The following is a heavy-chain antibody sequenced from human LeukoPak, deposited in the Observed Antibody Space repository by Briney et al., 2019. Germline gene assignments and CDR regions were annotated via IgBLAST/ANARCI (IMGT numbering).Heavy chain of an antibody. CDR2: ISTSSSYI. V-gene: IGHV3-21*01. D-gene: IGHD2-21*02. J-gene: IGHJ4*02. CDR3: ARGSDVVVTTRHPVDY. Sequence: PGGSLRLSCAASGFTFSSYSMNWVRQAPGKGLQWVSSISTSSSYIYYADSVKGRFTISRDNAKKSLYLQMNSLRAEDTAVYYCARGSDVVVTTRHPVDYWGQGTLVTVSS. CDR1: GFTFSSYS.